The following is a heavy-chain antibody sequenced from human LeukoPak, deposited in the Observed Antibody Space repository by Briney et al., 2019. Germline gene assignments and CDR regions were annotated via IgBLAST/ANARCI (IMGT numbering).Heavy chain of an antibody. CDR1: KLTFSHYG. V-gene: IGHV3-33*01. CDR2: IWSDGSNH. CDR3: ERDAQGGFDYSNSLAY. J-gene: IGHJ4*02. Sequence: QPGRSLRLSCAASKLTFSHYGMHWVRQAPGKGLQWVAVIWSDGSNHYYADSVKGRFTISRDNSNNMVYLQMNSLRVDDTGVYYCERDAQGGFDYSNSLAYWGQGVLVTVSS. D-gene: IGHD4-11*01.